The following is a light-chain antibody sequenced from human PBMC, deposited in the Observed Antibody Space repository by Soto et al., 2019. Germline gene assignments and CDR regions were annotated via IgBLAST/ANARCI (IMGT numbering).Light chain of an antibody. Sequence: EVVMTQSPATLSVSPGERATLSCRASQYISKYLAWYQQRPGQAPRLLIYDASTRATGIPDRFSGSGSGTEFTLTISSLQSEDVAVYYCQQYNNWPVTFGGGTKVEIK. J-gene: IGKJ4*01. CDR1: QYISKY. CDR2: DAS. CDR3: QQYNNWPVT. V-gene: IGKV3-15*01.